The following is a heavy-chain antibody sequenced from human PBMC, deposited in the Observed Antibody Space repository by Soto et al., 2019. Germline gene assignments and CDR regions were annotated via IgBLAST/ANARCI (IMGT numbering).Heavy chain of an antibody. J-gene: IGHJ4*02. V-gene: IGHV3-23*01. CDR3: AKDTGVAYDYVGGSYRSRFDY. Sequence: GGSLRLSCAASGFTFSSYAMSWVRQAPGKGLEWVSAISGSGGSTYYADSVKGRFTISRDNSKNTLYLQMNSLRAEDTAVYYCAKDTGVAYDYVGGSYRSRFDYWGQGTLVTVSS. CDR2: ISGSGGST. CDR1: GFTFSSYA. D-gene: IGHD3-16*02.